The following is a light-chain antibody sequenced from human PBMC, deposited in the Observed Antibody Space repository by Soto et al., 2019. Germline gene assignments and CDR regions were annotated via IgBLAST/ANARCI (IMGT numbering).Light chain of an antibody. Sequence: EIVMTQSPATLSVSPGERATLSCRASQSFSSSYLAWYQQKPGQAPRLLIYGASSRATGIPDRFSGSGSGTDFTLTISRLEPEDFAVYYCQQYGSSPWTFGQGTKVDI. CDR3: QQYGSSPWT. CDR1: QSFSSSY. CDR2: GAS. J-gene: IGKJ1*01. V-gene: IGKV3-20*01.